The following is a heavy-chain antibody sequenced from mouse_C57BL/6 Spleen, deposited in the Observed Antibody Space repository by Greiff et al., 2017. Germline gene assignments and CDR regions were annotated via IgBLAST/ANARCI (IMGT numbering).Heavy chain of an antibody. CDR2: ISYSGST. CDR1: GYSITSGYD. J-gene: IGHJ3*01. V-gene: IGHV3-1*01. CDR3: ARGPYSNWFAY. Sequence: DVKLQESGPGMVKPSQSLSLTCTVTGYSITSGYDWHWIRHFPGNKLEWMGYISYSGSTNYNPSLKSRISITHDTSKNHFFLKLNSVSTEDTATYYCARGPYSNWFAYWGQGTLVTVSA. D-gene: IGHD2-5*01.